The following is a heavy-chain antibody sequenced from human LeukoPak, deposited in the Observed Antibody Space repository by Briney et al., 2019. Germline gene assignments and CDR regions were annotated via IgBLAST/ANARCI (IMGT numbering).Heavy chain of an antibody. CDR3: ARASGSSDLNY. CDR1: GYTFTGYY. V-gene: IGHV1-2*06. J-gene: IGHJ4*02. D-gene: IGHD1-26*01. CDR2: INPNSGGT. Sequence: ASVKLSCKASGYTFTGYYVHWVRQAPGQGLEWMGRINPNSGGTNYAQKFQGRVTMTRDTSISTAYMELTRLRSDDTAVYSCARASGSSDLNYWGQGTLVTVSS.